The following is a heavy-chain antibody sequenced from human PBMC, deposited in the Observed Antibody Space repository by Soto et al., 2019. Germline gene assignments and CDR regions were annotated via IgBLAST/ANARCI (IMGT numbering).Heavy chain of an antibody. CDR2: ISVHNGHT. Sequence: QVQLVQSAAEVKKPGASVKVSCKAAGYIFTTYGITWVRQAPGQGLEWMGWISVHNGHTDYAQKFQGRVTMTTDTSTTTAYMELRNLTSDATAIYYCARDGFYDFWSDYYLSGGGDYWGQGTLVTVSS. CDR1: GYIFTTYG. V-gene: IGHV1-18*04. J-gene: IGHJ4*02. CDR3: ARDGFYDFWSDYYLSGGGDY. D-gene: IGHD3-3*01.